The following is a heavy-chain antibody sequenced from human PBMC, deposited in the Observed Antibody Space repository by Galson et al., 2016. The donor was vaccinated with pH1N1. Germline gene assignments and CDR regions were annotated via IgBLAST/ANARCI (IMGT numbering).Heavy chain of an antibody. CDR2: TRYDESNK. Sequence: SLRLSCAASGFTFKNFGMHWVRQAPGRGLEWVAFTRYDESNKYYGDSVKGRFSISRDNAKNSLYLQMNSLRVEDTGLYYCAIFAGTSPGWGQGTLVTVSS. CDR1: GFTFKNFG. J-gene: IGHJ4*02. D-gene: IGHD3-10*01. CDR3: AIFAGTSPG. V-gene: IGHV3-30*02.